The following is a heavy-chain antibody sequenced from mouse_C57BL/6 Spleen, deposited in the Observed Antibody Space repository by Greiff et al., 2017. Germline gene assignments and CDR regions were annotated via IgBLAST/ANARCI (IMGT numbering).Heavy chain of an antibody. D-gene: IGHD1-1*01. V-gene: IGHV5-9-1*02. J-gene: IGHJ2*01. CDR2: ISSGGDYI. Sequence: EVQVVESGEGLVKPGGSLKLSCAASGFTFSSYAMSWVRQTPEKRLEWVAYISSGGDYIYYADTVKGRFTISRDNARNTLYLQMSSLKSEDTAMYYCTREGYYYGSSSYFDYWGQGTTLTVSS. CDR1: GFTFSSYA. CDR3: TREGYYYGSSSYFDY.